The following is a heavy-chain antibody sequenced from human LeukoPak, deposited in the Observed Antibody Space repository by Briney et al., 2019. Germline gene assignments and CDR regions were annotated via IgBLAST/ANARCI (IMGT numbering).Heavy chain of an antibody. CDR1: GGTFTSYA. V-gene: IGHV1-69*13. CDR3: ARIPSGIVDYFDY. J-gene: IGHJ4*02. Sequence: SVKVSCKASGGTFTSYAISWVRQAPGQGLEWMGGIIPIFGTANYAQKFQGRVTITADDSTSTAHMELSSLRSEDTAVYYCARIPSGIVDYFDYWGQGTLVTVSS. D-gene: IGHD1-26*01. CDR2: IIPIFGTA.